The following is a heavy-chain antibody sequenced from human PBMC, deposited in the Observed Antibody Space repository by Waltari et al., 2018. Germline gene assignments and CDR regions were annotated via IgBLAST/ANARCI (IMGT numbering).Heavy chain of an antibody. Sequence: EVQLVESGGGLVQPGRSLRLSCAASGFTFDDFAMPWVRQPPGKGLEWVSGISWDSGSTAYADSVKGRFTISRDNAKNSLYLQMNSLRTEDTAFYYCAKAQGPLDNFFNLDVWGQGTTVTVSS. CDR1: GFTFDDFA. CDR2: ISWDSGST. V-gene: IGHV3-9*01. J-gene: IGHJ6*02. CDR3: AKAQGPLDNFFNLDV. D-gene: IGHD1-20*01.